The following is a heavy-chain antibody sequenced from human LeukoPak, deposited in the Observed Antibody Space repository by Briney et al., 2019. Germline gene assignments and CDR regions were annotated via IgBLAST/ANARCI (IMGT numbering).Heavy chain of an antibody. V-gene: IGHV3-30*18. D-gene: IGHD3-10*01. CDR3: AKDRTHYGSGSYLFDY. CDR2: ISYDGSNK. Sequence: GGSLRLSCAASGSTFSSYGMHWVRQAPGKGLEWVAVISYDGSNKYYADSVKGRFTISRDNSKNTLYLQMNSLRAEDTAVYYCAKDRTHYGSGSYLFDYWGQGTLVTVSS. J-gene: IGHJ4*02. CDR1: GSTFSSYG.